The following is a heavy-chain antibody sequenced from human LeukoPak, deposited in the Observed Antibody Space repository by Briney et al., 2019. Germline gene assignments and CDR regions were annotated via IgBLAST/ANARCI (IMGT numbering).Heavy chain of an antibody. D-gene: IGHD3-10*01. J-gene: IGHJ4*02. CDR3: ARDRSPSPLGYYGSGSFPGY. CDR1: GGTFSSYA. CDR2: IIPILGIA. V-gene: IGHV1-69*04. Sequence: SVKVSCKASGGTFSSYAISWVRQAPGQGLEWMGRIIPILGIANYAQKFQGRVTITADKSTSTAYMELSSLRSEDTAVYYCARDRSPSPLGYYGSGSFPGYWGQGTLVTVSS.